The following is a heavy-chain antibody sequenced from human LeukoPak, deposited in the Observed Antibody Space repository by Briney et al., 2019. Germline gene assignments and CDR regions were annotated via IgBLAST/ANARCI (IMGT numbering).Heavy chain of an antibody. CDR1: GYTFTSYG. CDR2: INPMMGDT. J-gene: IGHJ6*02. V-gene: IGHV1-18*01. D-gene: IGHD3-9*01. CDR3: ARDPARYFDWYPRRDYYYHGMDV. Sequence: ASVKVSCKASGYTFTSYGISWVRQAPGQGLEWMGWINPMMGDTNYAQKLQGRVTMTTDTSTSTAYMELRSLRSDDTAVYYCARDPARYFDWYPRRDYYYHGMDVWGQGTTVTFSS.